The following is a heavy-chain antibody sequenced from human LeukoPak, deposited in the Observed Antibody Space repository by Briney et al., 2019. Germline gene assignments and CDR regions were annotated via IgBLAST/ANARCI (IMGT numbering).Heavy chain of an antibody. Sequence: GGSLRLSCAASGLTFSSYAMSWVRQAPGKGLEWVSAITISGGSTYYADSVKGRFTISRDNSKNTLYLQMNSLRAEDTAVYYCAKGSGYSYGVFDYWGQGTLVTVSS. CDR1: GLTFSSYA. J-gene: IGHJ4*02. V-gene: IGHV3-23*01. CDR3: AKGSGYSYGVFDY. D-gene: IGHD5-18*01. CDR2: ITISGGST.